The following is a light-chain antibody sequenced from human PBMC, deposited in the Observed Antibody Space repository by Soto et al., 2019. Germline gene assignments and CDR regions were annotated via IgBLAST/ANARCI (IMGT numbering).Light chain of an antibody. Sequence: QSALTQPPSASGSPGQSVTISCTGSSSDVGGYNYVSWYQQHPGKAPKLMLYEVSKRPSGVPDRFSGSKSGNTASLTVSGLQAEDEADYYCSSYAGNTDPHVIFGGGTKLTVL. J-gene: IGLJ2*01. CDR3: SSYAGNTDPHVI. CDR1: SSDVGGYNY. V-gene: IGLV2-8*01. CDR2: EVS.